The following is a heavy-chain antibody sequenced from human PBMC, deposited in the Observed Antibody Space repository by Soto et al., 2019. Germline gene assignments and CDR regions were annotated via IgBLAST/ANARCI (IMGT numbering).Heavy chain of an antibody. CDR2: MTYDGSNK. CDR3: AKGGASYYRHPRIDH. D-gene: IGHD1-26*01. J-gene: IGHJ4*02. CDR1: GFTFSTYG. V-gene: IGHV3-30*18. Sequence: QVQLVESGGGVVQPGRSLRLSCAASGFTFSTYGMHWVRQAPGKGLEWVAVMTYDGSNKYYADSVRGRCTISRDNSKNTLYLQMNSLRVEDTAVYYGAKGGASYYRHPRIDHWGQGALLTVSS.